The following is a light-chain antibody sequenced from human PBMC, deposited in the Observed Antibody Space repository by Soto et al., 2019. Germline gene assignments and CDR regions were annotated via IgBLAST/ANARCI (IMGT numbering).Light chain of an antibody. Sequence: QSALTQPPSASGSPGQSVTISCTGTRDDVGGYNYVSWFQHHPGKAPKLMIYEVYKRPSGVPARFSGSKSGNTASLTVSGLQLGDEAIYYCSSYVTSIVVIFGGGTKLTVL. CDR3: SSYVTSIVVI. J-gene: IGLJ2*01. CDR2: EVY. CDR1: RDDVGGYNY. V-gene: IGLV2-8*01.